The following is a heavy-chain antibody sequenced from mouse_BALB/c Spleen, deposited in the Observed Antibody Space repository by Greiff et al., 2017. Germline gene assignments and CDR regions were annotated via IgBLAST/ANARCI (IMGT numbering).Heavy chain of an antibody. CDR3: ASNYRSLFDY. CDR2: IDPANGNT. J-gene: IGHJ2*01. Sequence: EVQLQESGAELVKPGASVKLSCTASGFNIKDTYMHWVKQRPERGLEWIGRIDPANGNTKYDPKFQGKATITADTSSNTAYLQLSSLTSEDTAVYYCASNYRSLFDYWGQGTTLTVSS. D-gene: IGHD2-14*01. CDR1: GFNIKDTY. V-gene: IGHV14-3*02.